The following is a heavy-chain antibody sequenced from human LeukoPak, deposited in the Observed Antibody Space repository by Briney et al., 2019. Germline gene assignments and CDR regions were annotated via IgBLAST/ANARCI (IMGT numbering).Heavy chain of an antibody. V-gene: IGHV3-33*01. D-gene: IGHD6-19*01. CDR2: IWYDGSNK. J-gene: IGHJ6*03. Sequence: GGSLRLSCAASGFTFSSYGMHWVRQAPGKGLEWVAVIWYDGSNKDYADSVKGRFTISRDNPKNTLYLQMNSLRAEDTAVYYCARGGQWRNYYYYYMDVWGKGTTVTVSS. CDR1: GFTFSSYG. CDR3: ARGGQWRNYYYYYMDV.